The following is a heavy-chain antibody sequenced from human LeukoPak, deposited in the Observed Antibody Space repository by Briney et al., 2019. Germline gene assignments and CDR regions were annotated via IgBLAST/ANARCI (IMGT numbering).Heavy chain of an antibody. CDR3: ARSRTYYYDSGDFDY. CDR1: GGPISSSNYY. CDR2: IYYSGST. J-gene: IGHJ4*02. Sequence: SETLSLTCIVSGGPISSSNYYWGWIRQPPGKGLEWIGSIYYSGSTYYNPSLKSRVTISVDTSKNQFSLKLSSVTAADTAVYYCARSRTYYYDSGDFDYWGQGTLVTVSS. V-gene: IGHV4-39*01. D-gene: IGHD3-22*01.